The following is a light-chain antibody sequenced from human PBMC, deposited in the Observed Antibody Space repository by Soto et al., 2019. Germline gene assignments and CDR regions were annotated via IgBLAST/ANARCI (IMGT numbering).Light chain of an antibody. V-gene: IGKV3-15*01. CDR2: GAS. J-gene: IGKJ1*01. CDR1: QSVSDN. CDR3: QQYHKWPPWT. Sequence: EIVMTQSPATLSVSPGERATLSCRASQSVSDNLAWYQQKPGQAPRLLIYGASTRAAGIPARFSGSGSGTEFSLPISSLQSEDFAIYFCQQYHKWPPWTFGQGTRVQI.